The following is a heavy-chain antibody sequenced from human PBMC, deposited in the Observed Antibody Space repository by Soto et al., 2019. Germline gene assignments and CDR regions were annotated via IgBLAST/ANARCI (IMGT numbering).Heavy chain of an antibody. Sequence: GAAEVTSGGDWMHRVRKGAGKGLVWVSRINMDGSSTNYADSVKGRFTISRDNAKNTLYLQMNSLRVDDTAVYYCARGPRGLYHQDYWGQGALVTVSS. CDR3: ARGPRGLYHQDY. D-gene: IGHD2-2*01. CDR1: EVTSGGDW. J-gene: IGHJ4*02. V-gene: IGHV3-74*01. CDR2: INMDGSST.